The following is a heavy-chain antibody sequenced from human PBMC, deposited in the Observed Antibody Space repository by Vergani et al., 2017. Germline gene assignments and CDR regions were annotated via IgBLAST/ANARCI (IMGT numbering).Heavy chain of an antibody. J-gene: IGHJ6*02. CDR2: IYYSGST. V-gene: IGHV4-59*08. D-gene: IGHD6-6*01. CDR1: GGSISSYY. Sequence: QVQLQESGPGLVKPSETLSLTCTVSGGSISSYYWSWIRQPPGTGLEWIGYIYYSGSTNYNPSLKSRVTISVDTSKDQFSLTLGSVTAADTAVYYCASNIAARDSVSYYYGMDVWGQGTTVTVSS. CDR3: ASNIAARDSVSYYYGMDV.